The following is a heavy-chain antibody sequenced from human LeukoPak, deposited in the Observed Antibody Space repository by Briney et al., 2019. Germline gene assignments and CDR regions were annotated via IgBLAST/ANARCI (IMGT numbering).Heavy chain of an antibody. V-gene: IGHV1-69*05. CDR1: GGTFSSYA. D-gene: IGHD3-3*01. CDR2: IIPIFGTA. Sequence: ASVKVSCKASGGTFSSYAISWVRQAPGQGLEWMGGIIPIFGTANYAQKFQGRVTITTDESTSTAYMELSSLRSEDTAVYYCAVPFDYDFWSGSRRYAFDIWGQGTMVTVSS. CDR3: AVPFDYDFWSGSRRYAFDI. J-gene: IGHJ3*02.